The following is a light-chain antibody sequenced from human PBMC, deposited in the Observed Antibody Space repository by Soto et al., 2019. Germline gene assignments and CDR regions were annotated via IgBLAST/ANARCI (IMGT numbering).Light chain of an antibody. J-gene: IGLJ3*02. CDR1: SSNIGAGYD. Sequence: QSVLTQPPSVSGAPGQRVTISCTGSSSNIGAGYDVHWYQQLPGTAPKLLVSGNTNRPSGVPDRFSGSKSGTSASLAITGRQAEDEADYYCQSYDSSLSYGVFGGGTKLTVL. CDR3: QSYDSSLSYGV. CDR2: GNT. V-gene: IGLV1-40*01.